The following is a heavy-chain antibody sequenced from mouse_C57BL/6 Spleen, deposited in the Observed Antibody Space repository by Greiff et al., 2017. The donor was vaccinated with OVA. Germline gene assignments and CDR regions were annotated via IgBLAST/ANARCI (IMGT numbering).Heavy chain of an antibody. CDR1: GFTFSDYG. Sequence: EVMLVESGGGLVKPGGSLKLSCAASGFTFSDYGMHWVRQAPEQGLEWVAYISSGSSTIYYADTVKGRFTISRGNAKNTQFLQMTSLRSEDTAMYYCARERGLRDYAMDYWGQGTSVTVSS. J-gene: IGHJ4*01. D-gene: IGHD2-2*01. CDR3: ARERGLRDYAMDY. V-gene: IGHV5-17*01. CDR2: ISSGSSTI.